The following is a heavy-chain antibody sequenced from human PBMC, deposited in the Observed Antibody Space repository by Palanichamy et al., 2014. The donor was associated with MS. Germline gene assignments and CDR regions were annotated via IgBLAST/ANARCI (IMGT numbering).Heavy chain of an antibody. CDR3: ARGTTATTGETYGGNWPLFDY. CDR1: GDSISRTSYF. J-gene: IGHJ4*02. Sequence: VQLQESGPGLVKPSQTLSLTCTVFGDSISRTSYFWSWVRQRPGQGLEWIGFTSYSASTYYTPSLKSRLSISLDTFQNQFSLKLSSVTAADTAVYYCARGTTATTGETYGGNWPLFDYWGQGTLVAVSS. CDR2: TSYSAST. D-gene: IGHD4-23*01. V-gene: IGHV4-31*03.